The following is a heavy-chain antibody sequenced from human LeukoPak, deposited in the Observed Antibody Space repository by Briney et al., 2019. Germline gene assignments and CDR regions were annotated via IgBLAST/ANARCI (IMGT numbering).Heavy chain of an antibody. J-gene: IGHJ4*02. CDR3: ARDATTYYYGSGDY. CDR2: ISSSSSTI. D-gene: IGHD3-10*01. Sequence: PGGSLRLSCAASGFTFSSYSMNWVRQAPGKGLEWVSYISSSSSTIYYADSVKGRFTISRDNAKNSLYLQMNSLRAEDTAVYYCARDATTYYYGSGDYWGQGTLVTVSS. CDR1: GFTFSSYS. V-gene: IGHV3-48*01.